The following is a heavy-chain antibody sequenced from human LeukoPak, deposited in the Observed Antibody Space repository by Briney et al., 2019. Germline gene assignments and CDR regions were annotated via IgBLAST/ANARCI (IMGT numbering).Heavy chain of an antibody. Sequence: GGSLRLSCAASGFTFSSYSMNWVRQAPGKGLEWVSYISSSSSTIYYADSVKGRFTISRDNAKNSLYLQMNSLRAEDTAVYYCARGLKVVPAALVYWGQGTLVTVSS. D-gene: IGHD2-2*01. CDR2: ISSSSSTI. J-gene: IGHJ4*02. V-gene: IGHV3-48*04. CDR3: ARGLKVVPAALVY. CDR1: GFTFSSYS.